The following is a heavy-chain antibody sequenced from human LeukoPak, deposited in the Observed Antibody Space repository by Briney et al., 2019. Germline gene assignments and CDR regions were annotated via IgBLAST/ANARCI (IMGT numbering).Heavy chain of an antibody. D-gene: IGHD3-3*01. J-gene: IGHJ4*02. CDR3: ARVLPAYDFRYYFDY. Sequence: SETLSLTCTVSGGSISSYYWSWIRQPPGKGLEWIGYTYYSGSTNYNPSLKSRVTISVDTSKNQFSLKLSSVTAADTAVYYCARVLPAYDFRYYFDYWGQGTLVTVSS. CDR2: TYYSGST. V-gene: IGHV4-59*01. CDR1: GGSISSYY.